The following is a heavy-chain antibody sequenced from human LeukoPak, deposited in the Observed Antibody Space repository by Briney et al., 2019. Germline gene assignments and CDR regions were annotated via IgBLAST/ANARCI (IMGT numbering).Heavy chain of an antibody. CDR1: GFTFSRYW. CDR3: ARDRAAFGVVQVGY. J-gene: IGHJ4*02. D-gene: IGHD3-3*01. V-gene: IGHV3-74*03. CDR2: INSDGSST. Sequence: GGSLRLSCAASGFTFSRYWMQWVRQAPGQGLVWVSHINSDGSSTTYADSVKGRFTISRDNTKNTLYLQMNSLRTEDTAVYYCARDRAAFGVVQVGYWGQGTLVTVSS.